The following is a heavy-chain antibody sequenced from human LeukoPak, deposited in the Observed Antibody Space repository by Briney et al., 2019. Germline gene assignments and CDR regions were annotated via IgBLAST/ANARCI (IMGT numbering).Heavy chain of an antibody. CDR3: ARESRVLIGDGYYLDS. D-gene: IGHD2-21*01. V-gene: IGHV4-4*07. CDR1: GGSISSYY. Sequence: SETLSLTCTVSGGSISSYYWSWIRQPAGKGLEWIGRIYTSGSTDYNPSLKSRVTMSVDTSNNQFSLKLTSVTAADTALYYCARESRVLIGDGYYLDSWGPGTLVTVSS. CDR2: IYTSGST. J-gene: IGHJ4*02.